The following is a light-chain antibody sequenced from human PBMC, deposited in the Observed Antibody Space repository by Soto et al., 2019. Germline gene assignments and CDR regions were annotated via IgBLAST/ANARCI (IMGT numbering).Light chain of an antibody. CDR1: QDISNF. V-gene: IGKV1-33*01. Sequence: DIQMTQSPSSLSASVGDRVTITCQASQDISNFLNWYHQTPGKAPRLLIYDVSSLQTGVASRFSGSGSGTDFSLTINSLQPEDIGTFYCQQYDKQPVTFGGGTKVEIK. CDR2: DVS. J-gene: IGKJ4*01. CDR3: QQYDKQPVT.